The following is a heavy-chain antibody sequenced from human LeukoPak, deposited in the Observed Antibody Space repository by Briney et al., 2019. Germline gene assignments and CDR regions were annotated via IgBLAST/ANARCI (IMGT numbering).Heavy chain of an antibody. D-gene: IGHD5-18*01. CDR1: GGSLSGYY. J-gene: IGHJ4*02. V-gene: IGHV4-34*01. CDR2: INHRGNT. Sequence: PSETLSLTCAVYGGSLSGYYWSWIRQPPGKGLEWIGEINHRGNTNYNPSLKSRVTLSVDTSKNQFSLKMTSVTAADTAVYYCAIASGYSYGYTHYWGQGTLVTVSS. CDR3: AIASGYSYGYTHY.